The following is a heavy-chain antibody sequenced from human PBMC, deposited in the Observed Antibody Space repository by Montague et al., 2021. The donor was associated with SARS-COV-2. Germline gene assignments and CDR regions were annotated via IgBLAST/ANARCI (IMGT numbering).Heavy chain of an antibody. Sequence: SETLSLTCTVSDDSMGGYYWSWIRQPPGKGLEWIGYLYYSGSTSINPSLRSRVTISADTSKNQFSLKMNSVTAADTAVYYCARDSGECSRTTCYRPYYYGLAVWGQGTMVTVSS. CDR1: DDSMGGYY. V-gene: IGHV4-59*01. CDR2: LYYSGST. D-gene: IGHD3-16*02. J-gene: IGHJ6*02. CDR3: ARDSGECSRTTCYRPYYYGLAV.